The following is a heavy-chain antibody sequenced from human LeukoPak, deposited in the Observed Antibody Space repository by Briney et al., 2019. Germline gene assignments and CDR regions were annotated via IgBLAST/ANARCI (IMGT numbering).Heavy chain of an antibody. CDR2: ISGSGGST. D-gene: IGHD3-10*01. CDR3: AKDHYYGSGSYPRYFQH. V-gene: IGHV3-23*01. Sequence: QPGGSLRLSCAASGFTFSSYAMSWVRQAPGKGLEWVSVISGSGGSTYYADSVKGRFTISRDNSKNTLYLQMNSLRAEDTAVYYCAKDHYYGSGSYPRYFQHWGQGTLVTVSS. CDR1: GFTFSSYA. J-gene: IGHJ1*01.